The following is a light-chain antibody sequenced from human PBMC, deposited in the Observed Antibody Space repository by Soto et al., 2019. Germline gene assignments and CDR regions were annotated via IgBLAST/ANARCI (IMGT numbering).Light chain of an antibody. V-gene: IGKV1-39*01. CDR2: STS. CDR1: QPITKY. J-gene: IGKJ1*01. Sequence: DIQMAQSPSSLSASVGDRVTITCRASQPITKYLNWYRHIPGQAPKLLIHSTSTLESGVSSRFSGSRSGKDFSLTGSSPQSEDFATFYCQQSERLRGTFGQGTRVDI. CDR3: QQSERLRGT.